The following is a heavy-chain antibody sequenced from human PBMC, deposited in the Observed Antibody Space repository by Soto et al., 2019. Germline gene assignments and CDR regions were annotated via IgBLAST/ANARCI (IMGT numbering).Heavy chain of an antibody. J-gene: IGHJ4*02. V-gene: IGHV1-46*01. D-gene: IGHD3-22*01. Sequence: ASVKVSCKASGYTFTSYYMHWVRQAPGQGLEWMGIINPSGGSTSYAQKFQGRVTMTRDTSTSTVYMELSSLRSEDTAVYYCARDGHYYDSSGYYFNFDYWGQGTLVTVSS. CDR1: GYTFTSYY. CDR3: ARDGHYYDSSGYYFNFDY. CDR2: INPSGGST.